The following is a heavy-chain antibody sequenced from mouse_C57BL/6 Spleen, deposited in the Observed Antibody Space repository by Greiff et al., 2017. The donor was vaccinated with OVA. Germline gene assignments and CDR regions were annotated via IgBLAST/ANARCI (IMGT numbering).Heavy chain of an antibody. CDR3: ARSTIYYSNYEGWFAY. Sequence: EVKLVESGGGLVKPGGSLKLSCAASGFTFSSYTMSWVRQTPEKRLEWVATISGGGGNTYYPDSVKGRFTISRDNAKNTLYLQMSSLRSEDTALYYCARSTIYYSNYEGWFAYWGKGTLVTVSA. J-gene: IGHJ3*01. V-gene: IGHV5-9*01. CDR1: GFTFSSYT. D-gene: IGHD2-5*01. CDR2: ISGGGGNT.